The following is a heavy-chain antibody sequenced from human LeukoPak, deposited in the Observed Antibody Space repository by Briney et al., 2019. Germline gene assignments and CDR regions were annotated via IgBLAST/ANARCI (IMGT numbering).Heavy chain of an antibody. V-gene: IGHV4-30-4*01. Sequence: SETLSLTCAVYGGSFSSGDYYWSWIRQPPGKGLEWIGYIYYSGSTYYNPSLKSRVTISVDTSKNQFSLKLSSVTAADTAVYYCAREDHVDTAMVLDYWGQGTLVTVSS. CDR3: AREDHVDTAMVLDY. D-gene: IGHD5-18*01. CDR2: IYYSGST. CDR1: GGSFSSGDYY. J-gene: IGHJ4*02.